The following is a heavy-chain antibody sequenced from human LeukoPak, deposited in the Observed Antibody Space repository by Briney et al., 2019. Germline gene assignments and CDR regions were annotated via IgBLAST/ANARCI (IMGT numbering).Heavy chain of an antibody. CDR3: ARDCGITIFGVVICAFDI. J-gene: IGHJ3*02. D-gene: IGHD3-3*01. Sequence: GGSLRLSCAASGFTFSRYGMNWVRQAPGKGLEWVSSISSSSSYIYYADSVKGRFTISRDNAKNSLYLQMNSLRAEDTAVYYCARDCGITIFGVVICAFDIWGQGTIVTVSS. CDR1: GFTFSRYG. CDR2: ISSSSSYI. V-gene: IGHV3-21*01.